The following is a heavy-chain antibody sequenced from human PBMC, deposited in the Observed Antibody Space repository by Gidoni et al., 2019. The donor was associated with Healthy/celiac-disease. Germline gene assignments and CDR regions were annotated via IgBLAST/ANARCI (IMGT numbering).Heavy chain of an antibody. CDR1: GFTFSSYG. Sequence: QVPLVASGGGVVQPGRSLRLSCPASGFTFSSYGRHWVRQAPGKGLEWVAVIWYDGSNKYYADSVKGRFTISRDNSKNTLYLQMNSLRAEDTAVYYCARFWARGFDYWGQGTLVTVSS. CDR3: ARFWARGFDY. V-gene: IGHV3-33*01. J-gene: IGHJ4*02. CDR2: IWYDGSNK. D-gene: IGHD3-16*01.